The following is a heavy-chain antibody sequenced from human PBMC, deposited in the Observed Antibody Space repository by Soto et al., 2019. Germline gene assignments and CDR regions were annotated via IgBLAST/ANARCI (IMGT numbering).Heavy chain of an antibody. CDR3: GGFYDSSGYPWAFDI. CDR2: LSGSGDST. J-gene: IGHJ3*02. CDR1: GFTFSTYA. V-gene: IGHV3-23*01. D-gene: IGHD3-22*01. Sequence: PGGSLRLSCAASGFTFSTYAMSWVRQAPGKGLEWVSGLSGSGDSTYYADSVKGRFTISRDNSRNTLHLQMSSLRAEDTAVYYCGGFYDSSGYPWAFDIWGQGTMVTVSS.